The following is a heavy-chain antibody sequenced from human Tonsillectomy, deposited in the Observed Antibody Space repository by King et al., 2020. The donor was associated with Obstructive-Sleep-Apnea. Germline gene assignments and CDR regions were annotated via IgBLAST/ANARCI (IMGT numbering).Heavy chain of an antibody. J-gene: IGHJ4*02. D-gene: IGHD3-22*01. CDR1: GGSISSADYY. Sequence: LPLQESGPGLVKPSKTLSLTCTVSGGSISSADYYWSWIRQPPGKGLEWIGYIYYSGSTYYNPSLKSRVTMSVDTSKNQFSLRLTSVTAADTAVYYCARVLGDYYDSSGYYYVPRWRYFDYWGQGTLVTVSS. CDR3: ARVLGDYYDSSGYYYVPRWRYFDY. V-gene: IGHV4-30-4*01. CDR2: IYYSGST.